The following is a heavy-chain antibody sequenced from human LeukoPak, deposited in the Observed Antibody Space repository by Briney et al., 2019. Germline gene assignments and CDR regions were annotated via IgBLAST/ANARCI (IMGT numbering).Heavy chain of an antibody. D-gene: IGHD6-6*01. Sequence: KPSETLSLTRTVSGGSISSYYWSWIRQPPGKGLEWIGYIYYSGSTNYNPSLKSRVTISVDTSKNQFSLKLSSVTAADTAVYYCARQTRSSSPLDPWGQGTLVTVSS. CDR3: ARQTRSSSPLDP. CDR1: GGSISSYY. CDR2: IYYSGST. V-gene: IGHV4-59*08. J-gene: IGHJ5*02.